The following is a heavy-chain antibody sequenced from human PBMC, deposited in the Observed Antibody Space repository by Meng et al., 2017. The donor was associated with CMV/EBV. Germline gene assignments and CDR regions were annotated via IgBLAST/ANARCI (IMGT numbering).Heavy chain of an antibody. CDR1: GCSISSSSYY. V-gene: IGHV4-39*01. J-gene: IGHJ4*02. Sequence: SETLSLTFPVSGCSISSSSYYWGCIRQPPGKGLEWIGSIYYSGSTSYNPSLKSRVTIAVDTSKHQFSLKLSSVTAADTAVYYCARQLGQKTYYFDYWGQGTLVTVSS. CDR2: IYYSGST. CDR3: ARQLGQKTYYFDY. D-gene: IGHD7-27*01.